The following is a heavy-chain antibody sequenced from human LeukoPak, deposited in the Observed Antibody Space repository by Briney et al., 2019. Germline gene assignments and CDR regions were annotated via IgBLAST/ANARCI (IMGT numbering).Heavy chain of an antibody. Sequence: GGPLRLSCAASGFTFSSYAMSWVRQAPGKGLEWVSAISGSGGSTYYADSVKGRFTISRDNSKNTLYLQMNSLRAEDTAVYYCAKVITMIVVVITGFDYWGQGTLVTVSS. D-gene: IGHD3-22*01. V-gene: IGHV3-23*01. CDR3: AKVITMIVVVITGFDY. CDR2: ISGSGGST. J-gene: IGHJ4*02. CDR1: GFTFSSYA.